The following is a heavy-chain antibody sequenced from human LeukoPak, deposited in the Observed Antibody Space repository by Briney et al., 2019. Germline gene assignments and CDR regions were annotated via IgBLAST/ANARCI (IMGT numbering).Heavy chain of an antibody. CDR1: GYTFTDYF. J-gene: IGHJ4*02. V-gene: IGHV1-2*06. CDR3: ARDRTGALFFDY. Sequence: ASVKVSCKASGYTFTDYFMHWVRQAPGQGLEWMGRINPNSGGTNYAQKFLGRVTMTRDTSISTAYMELSGLRSDDTAVYYCARDRTGALFFDYWGQGTLVTVSS. CDR2: INPNSGGT. D-gene: IGHD2-8*02.